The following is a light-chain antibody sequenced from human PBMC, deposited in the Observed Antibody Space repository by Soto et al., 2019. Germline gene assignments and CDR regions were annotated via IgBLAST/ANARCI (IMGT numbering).Light chain of an antibody. CDR1: SSDIGDHNY. J-gene: IGLJ2*01. CDR2: DVD. CDR3: SSYASSRTLI. Sequence: QSALTQPASVSGSPGQSITISCTGTSSDIGDHNYVSWYQHHPGKAPKLMIFDVDNRPSGVSNRFSGSKSGNTASLTISGLQADDEADYYCSSYASSRTLIFGGGTKVTVL. V-gene: IGLV2-14*03.